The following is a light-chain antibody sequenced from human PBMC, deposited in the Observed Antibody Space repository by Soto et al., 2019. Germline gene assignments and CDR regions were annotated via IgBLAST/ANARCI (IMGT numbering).Light chain of an antibody. Sequence: EMVLTQSPGTLSLSPGERATLSCRASQSVSSSYLAWYQQKPGQAPRLLIYGASSRATGIPDRFSGSGSGTDFNLTIRRLEPEDFAVYYCQQYGSSPRTFGQGTKVEIK. CDR2: GAS. J-gene: IGKJ1*01. CDR3: QQYGSSPRT. V-gene: IGKV3-20*01. CDR1: QSVSSSY.